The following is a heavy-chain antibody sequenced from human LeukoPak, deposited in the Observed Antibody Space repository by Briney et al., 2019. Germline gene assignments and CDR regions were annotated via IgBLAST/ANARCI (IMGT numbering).Heavy chain of an antibody. J-gene: IGHJ3*02. CDR2: INPNSGGA. Sequence: ASVKVSCKASGHTFTGYYIHWVRQAPGQGLEWMGWINPNSGGANYAQNFQGRVTMTRDTSITTAYMELNSLRSDDTALYYCARGLRQWLGEDAFDIWGQGTMVTVSS. CDR1: GHTFTGYY. D-gene: IGHD6-19*01. CDR3: ARGLRQWLGEDAFDI. V-gene: IGHV1-2*02.